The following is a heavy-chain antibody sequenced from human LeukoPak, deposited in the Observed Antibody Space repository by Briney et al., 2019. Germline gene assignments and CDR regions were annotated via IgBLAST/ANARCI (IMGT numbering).Heavy chain of an antibody. Sequence: PGGSLRLSCAASGFTVSSNYMSWVRQAPGKGLEWVSVIYSGGSTYYADSVKGRFTISRDNSKNTLYLQMNSLRAEDTAVYYCARDPLRAHGSDWFDPWGQGTLVTVSS. CDR1: GFTVSSNY. V-gene: IGHV3-53*01. CDR3: ARDPLRAHGSDWFDP. CDR2: IYSGGST. J-gene: IGHJ5*02. D-gene: IGHD4-17*01.